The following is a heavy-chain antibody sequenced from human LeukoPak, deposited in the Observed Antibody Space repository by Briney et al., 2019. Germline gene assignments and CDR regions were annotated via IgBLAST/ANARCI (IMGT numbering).Heavy chain of an antibody. J-gene: IGHJ4*02. CDR1: GFTFSSYG. Sequence: PGGSLRLSCAASGFTFSSYGMHWVRQAPGKGLEWVAVIWYDGSNKYYADSVKGRFTISRDNSKNTLYLQMNSLRAEDTAGYYCARPVRIAVAGTLDYWGQGTLVTVSS. CDR3: ARPVRIAVAGTLDY. D-gene: IGHD6-19*01. CDR2: IWYDGSNK. V-gene: IGHV3-33*01.